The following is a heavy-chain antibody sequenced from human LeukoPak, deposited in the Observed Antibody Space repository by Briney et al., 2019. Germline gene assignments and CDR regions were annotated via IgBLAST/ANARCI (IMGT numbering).Heavy chain of an antibody. CDR1: GFTFSRYA. CDR3: ARDRTVTTTVPDY. Sequence: AGGSLGLSCAASGFTFSRYAMRWVREAPGKGLEYVSAISSNGGSPYYANYVKGRFTIYRDNSKNTLYLHMGSLRPEDMAVYYCARDRTVTTTVPDYWGQGTLVTVSS. CDR2: ISSNGGSP. D-gene: IGHD4-17*01. V-gene: IGHV3-64*01. J-gene: IGHJ4*02.